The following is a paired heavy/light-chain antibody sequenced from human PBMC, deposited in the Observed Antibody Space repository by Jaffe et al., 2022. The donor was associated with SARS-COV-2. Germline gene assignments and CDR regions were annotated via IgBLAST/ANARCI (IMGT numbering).Heavy chain of an antibody. CDR1: GGTFSSYA. V-gene: IGHV1-69*01. Sequence: QVQLVQSGAEVKKPGSSVKVSCKASGGTFSSYAISWVRQAPGQGLEWMGGIIPIFGTANYAQKFQGRVTITADESTSTAYMELSSLRSEDTAVYYCARVLPSIRLSVVVTKPQAFDIWGQGTMVTVSS. CDR3: ARVLPSIRLSVVVTKPQAFDI. J-gene: IGHJ3*02. CDR2: IIPIFGTA. D-gene: IGHD3-22*01.
Light chain of an antibody. J-gene: IGKJ1*01. CDR3: QQYNSYSTT. Sequence: DIQMTQSPSTLSASVGDRVTITCRASQSISSWLAWYQQKPGKAPKLLIYKASSLESGVPSRFSGSGSGTEFTLTISSLQPDDFATYYCQQYNSYSTTFGQGTKVEIK. CDR2: KAS. CDR1: QSISSW. V-gene: IGKV1-5*03.